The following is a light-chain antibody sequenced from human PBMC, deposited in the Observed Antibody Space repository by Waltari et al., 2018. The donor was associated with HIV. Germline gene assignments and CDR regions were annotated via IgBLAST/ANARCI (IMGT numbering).Light chain of an antibody. J-gene: IGLJ3*02. CDR3: CSYAGAYTFWV. Sequence: QSALTQPRSVSGSPGQSVTISCTGTSSDVGGYGYVSWYQQHPGKAPSLMIYDVTRRPSGVRDRFSASKSGNTAFLTISGLQAEDEAEYYCCSYAGAYTFWVFGGGTQLTVL. V-gene: IGLV2-11*01. CDR2: DVT. CDR1: SSDVGGYGY.